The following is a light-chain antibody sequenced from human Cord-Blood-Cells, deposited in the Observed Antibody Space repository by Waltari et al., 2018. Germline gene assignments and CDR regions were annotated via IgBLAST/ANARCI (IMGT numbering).Light chain of an antibody. CDR3: QTWGTGIHVV. Sequence: QLVLTHSPSASASLGASVKLTCTLSSGHSSYAIAWHQQQPEKGPRYLMKINSDGSHSKGDGIPDRLSGSSSGAERYLTISSRQSEDEADYYCQTWGTGIHVVFGGGTKLTVL. V-gene: IGLV4-69*01. CDR1: SGHSSYA. CDR2: INSDGSH. J-gene: IGLJ2*01.